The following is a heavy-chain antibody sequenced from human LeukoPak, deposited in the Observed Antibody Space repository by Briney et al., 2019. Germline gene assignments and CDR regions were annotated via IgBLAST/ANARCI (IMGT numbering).Heavy chain of an antibody. CDR1: GYTFTSYD. D-gene: IGHD1-26*01. J-gene: IGHJ6*02. CDR3: ARSLVGAYYYYYGMDV. Sequence: ASVKVSCKASGYTFTSYDINWVRQATGQGLEWMGWTNPNSGNTGYAQKFQGRVTMTRNTSISTAYMELSSLRSEDTAVYYCARSLVGAYYYYYGMDVWGQGTTVTVSS. CDR2: TNPNSGNT. V-gene: IGHV1-8*01.